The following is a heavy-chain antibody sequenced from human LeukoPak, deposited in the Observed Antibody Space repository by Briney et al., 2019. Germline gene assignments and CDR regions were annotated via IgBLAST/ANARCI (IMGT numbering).Heavy chain of an antibody. CDR2: INPNSGGT. V-gene: IGHV1-2*06. CDR1: GYTFTGYY. Sequence: GASVTVSCKASGYTFTGYYMHWVRQAPGQGLEWMGRINPNSGGTNYAQKFQGRVTMTRDTSISTAYMELSRLRSDDTAVYYCARDPFPTVTVYYYYYMDVWGKGTTVTVS. J-gene: IGHJ6*03. CDR3: ARDPFPTVTVYYYYYMDV. D-gene: IGHD4-17*01.